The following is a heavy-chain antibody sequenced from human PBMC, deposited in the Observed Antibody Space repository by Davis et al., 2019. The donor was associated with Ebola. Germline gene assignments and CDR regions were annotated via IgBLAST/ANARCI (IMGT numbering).Heavy chain of an antibody. D-gene: IGHD3-22*01. CDR3: TTHIVATITWDYYDSSGYYHSEVGFDY. V-gene: IGHV3-15*01. CDR1: GFTFSNAW. Sequence: GGSLRLSCAASGFTFSNAWMSWVRQAPGKGLEWVGRITSKTDGGTTDYAAPVKGRFTISRDDSKNTLYLQMNSLKTEDTAVYYCTTHIVATITWDYYDSSGYYHSEVGFDYWGQGTLVTVSS. J-gene: IGHJ4*02. CDR2: ITSKTDGGTT.